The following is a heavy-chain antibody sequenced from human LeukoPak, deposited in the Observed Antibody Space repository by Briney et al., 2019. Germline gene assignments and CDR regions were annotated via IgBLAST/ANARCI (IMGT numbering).Heavy chain of an antibody. J-gene: IGHJ6*02. CDR2: MSYDGSNK. CDR1: GFTFSSYA. V-gene: IGHV3-30*04. D-gene: IGHD6-19*01. Sequence: GGSLRLSCSASGFTFSSYAMHWVRQAPGKGLEWLAVMSYDGSNKYYADSVKGRFTISRDNSKDTLYLQMNSLRAEDTAVYYCAKDLAVANNYYGMDVWGQGTTVTVSS. CDR3: AKDLAVANNYYGMDV.